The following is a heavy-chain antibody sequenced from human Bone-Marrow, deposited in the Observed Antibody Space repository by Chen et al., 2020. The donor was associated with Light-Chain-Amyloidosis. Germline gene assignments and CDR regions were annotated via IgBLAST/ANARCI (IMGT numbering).Heavy chain of an antibody. CDR3: ARRRDGYNFDY. J-gene: IGHJ4*02. Sequence: LEQSGPEVKKPGESLKISCKGSGYTFPNYWFGGVRQMPGKGLEWMGVIYPDDSDARYSPSFEGQXXXXXXXXXXXXXXXXXXXXXXXTAMYYCARRRDGYNFDYWGQGTLVTVSS. V-gene: IGHV5-51*01. CDR2: IYPDDSDA. CDR1: GYTFPNYW. D-gene: IGHD2-21*01.